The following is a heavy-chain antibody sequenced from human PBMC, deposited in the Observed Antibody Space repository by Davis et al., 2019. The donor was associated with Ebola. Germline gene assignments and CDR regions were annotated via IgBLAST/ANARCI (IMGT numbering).Heavy chain of an antibody. CDR3: ARNVGSGFDY. V-gene: IGHV1-46*01. CDR1: GYTFTTYY. D-gene: IGHD3-3*01. CDR2: IDPRGGTT. J-gene: IGHJ4*02. Sequence: ASVKVSCKASGYTFTTYYIHWVRQAPGQGLEWMGMIDPRGGTTSYPQRFQGRVTMTRDTSTGTVYMELSSLRSEDTAVYYCARNVGSGFDYWGQGTLVTVSS.